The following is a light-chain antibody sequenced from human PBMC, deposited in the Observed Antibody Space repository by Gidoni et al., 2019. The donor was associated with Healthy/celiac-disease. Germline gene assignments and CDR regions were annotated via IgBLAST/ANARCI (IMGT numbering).Light chain of an antibody. Sequence: QSVLTKPPSASGTPGQRVTISCSGSSSNIGSNYAYWYQQLPGTPPKLLIYRNNQRPSGVPDQFSGSKSGTSASLAISGLRSEDEADYYCAAWDDSLSGWVFGGGTKLTVL. V-gene: IGLV1-47*01. CDR3: AAWDDSLSGWV. CDR1: SSNIGSNY. J-gene: IGLJ3*02. CDR2: RNN.